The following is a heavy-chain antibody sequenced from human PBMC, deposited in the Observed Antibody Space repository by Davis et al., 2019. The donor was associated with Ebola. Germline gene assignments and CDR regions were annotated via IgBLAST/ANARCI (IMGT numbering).Heavy chain of an antibody. J-gene: IGHJ3*02. CDR1: GGTLDNYS. V-gene: IGHV1-69*02. Sequence: AASVKVSCKASGGTLDNYSIRWVRQAPGQGLEWMGRIILMLGVANYAQKFQGRITITADKSTSTAYMELSSLRSEDTAVYYCASGGSGSYYNGGAFDIWGQGTMVTVSS. CDR2: IILMLGVA. CDR3: ASGGSGSYYNGGAFDI. D-gene: IGHD3-10*01.